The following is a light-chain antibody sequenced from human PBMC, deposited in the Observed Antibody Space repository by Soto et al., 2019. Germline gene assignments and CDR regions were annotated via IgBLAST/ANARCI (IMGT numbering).Light chain of an antibody. Sequence: EIVMTQSPATLSVSPGERATLSCRASQSVSSNLAWYQQKPGQAPRLLIHGASTRATGIPARFSGSGSGTEFTLTINSLQSEDFAVYYCQQCSNWPKTFGQGTKVEIK. J-gene: IGKJ1*01. CDR3: QQCSNWPKT. CDR1: QSVSSN. CDR2: GAS. V-gene: IGKV3-15*01.